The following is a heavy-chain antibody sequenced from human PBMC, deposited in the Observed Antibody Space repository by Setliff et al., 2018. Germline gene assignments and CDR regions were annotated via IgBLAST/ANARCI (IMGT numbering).Heavy chain of an antibody. CDR1: GYSISSGYI. J-gene: IGHJ5*02. D-gene: IGHD2-21*02. CDR2: IGHTGSI. V-gene: IGHV4-38-2*02. Sequence: KPSETLSLTCTVSGYSISSGYIWGWIRQPPGKGLEWVGNIGHTGSINYNPSLKSRLTISRDTSKNQVSLKLNSVTATDTAVYYCARDLGHGGDSDHWGQGILVTVSS. CDR3: ARDLGHGGDSDH.